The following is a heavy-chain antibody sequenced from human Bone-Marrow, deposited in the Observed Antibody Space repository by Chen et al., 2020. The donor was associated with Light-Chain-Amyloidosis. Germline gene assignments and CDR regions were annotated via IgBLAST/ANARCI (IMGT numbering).Heavy chain of an antibody. CDR2: IYPDDSDA. D-gene: IGHD5-12*01. J-gene: IGHJ4*02. V-gene: IGHV5-51*01. CDR3: ARRRDGYNFDY. Sequence: EQSGPEVKKPGESLKISWKGSGYTFPNYWIGWVRQMPGKGLEWMGVIYPDDSDARYSPSFEGQVTISADKSITTAYLQWRSLKASDTAMYYCARRRDGYNFDYWGQGTLVTVSS. CDR1: GYTFPNYW.